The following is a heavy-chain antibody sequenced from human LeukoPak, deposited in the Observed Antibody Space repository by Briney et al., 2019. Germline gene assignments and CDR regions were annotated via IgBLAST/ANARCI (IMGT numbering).Heavy chain of an antibody. D-gene: IGHD4-17*01. CDR1: GFTVSSNY. Sequence: PGGSLRLSCAASGFTVSSNYMSWVRQAPGKGLEWVSVIYSGGSTYYADSVKGRFTISRDNSKNTLYLQMNGLRAEDTAVYYCARVPTTVTTVYFDYWGQGTLVTVSS. CDR3: ARVPTTVTTVYFDY. V-gene: IGHV3-53*01. J-gene: IGHJ4*02. CDR2: IYSGGST.